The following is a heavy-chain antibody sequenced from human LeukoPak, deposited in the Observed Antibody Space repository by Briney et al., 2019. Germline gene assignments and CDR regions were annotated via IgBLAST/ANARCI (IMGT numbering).Heavy chain of an antibody. V-gene: IGHV3-33*01. CDR1: GFTFSSYG. CDR3: ARDRGKWEPTNYFDY. Sequence: GGSLRLSCAASGFTFSSYGMHWVRQAPGKGLEWVAVIWYDGSNKYYADSVKGRSTISRDNSKNTLYLQMNSLRAEDTAVYYCARDRGKWEPTNYFDYWGQGTLGTGSS. J-gene: IGHJ4*02. D-gene: IGHD1-26*01. CDR2: IWYDGSNK.